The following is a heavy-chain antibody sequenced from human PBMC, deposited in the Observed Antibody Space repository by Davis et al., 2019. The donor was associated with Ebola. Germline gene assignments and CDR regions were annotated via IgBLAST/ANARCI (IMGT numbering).Heavy chain of an antibody. D-gene: IGHD5-24*01. J-gene: IGHJ4*02. CDR3: VRGSDAYKTGY. Sequence: SETLSLTCTVSGYSISTSYWSWFRQPPGKGLEWLGYISYRGSSNHNPSLKSRVTMSVDTSKNQFSLEVRSVTAADTAFYYCVRGSDAYKTGYWGQGTLVTVSS. CDR2: ISYRGSS. CDR1: GYSISTSY. V-gene: IGHV4-59*01.